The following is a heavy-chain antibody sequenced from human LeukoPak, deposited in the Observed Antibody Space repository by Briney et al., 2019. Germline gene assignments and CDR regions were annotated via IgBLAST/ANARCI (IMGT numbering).Heavy chain of an antibody. Sequence: PGGSLRLSCAASGCTFSDYYINWIRQAPGKGLEWLSYISSSGRTIHYADSVKGRFTISTDNAQKLLYLQMNSLRAEDTAIYYCARDLNTGMDVWGRGTTVTVSS. CDR2: ISSSGRTI. J-gene: IGHJ6*02. D-gene: IGHD2/OR15-2a*01. V-gene: IGHV3-11*01. CDR3: ARDLNTGMDV. CDR1: GCTFSDYY.